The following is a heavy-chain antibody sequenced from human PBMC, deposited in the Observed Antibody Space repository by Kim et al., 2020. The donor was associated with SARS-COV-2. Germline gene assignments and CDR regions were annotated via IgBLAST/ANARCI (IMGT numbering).Heavy chain of an antibody. V-gene: IGHV1-2*06. J-gene: IGHJ6*02. CDR3: ARTKGDAAAGTSPYYYYGMDV. D-gene: IGHD6-13*01. CDR1: GNTFTGTY. Sequence: ASVKVSCKASGNTFTGTYMHWWGRALGQGLEWRGRINPNSGATNNDQKFQGRVTMTRDTSNSTAYMELSRLRHAATAVYYCARTKGDAAAGTSPYYYYGMDVWGQGTTVTVSS. CDR2: INPNSGAT.